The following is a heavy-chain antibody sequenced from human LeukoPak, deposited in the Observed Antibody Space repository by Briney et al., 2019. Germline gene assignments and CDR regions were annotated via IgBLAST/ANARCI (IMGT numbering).Heavy chain of an antibody. CDR1: GYTFTSYD. Sequence: ASVKVSCKASGYTFTSYDINWVRQATGQGLEWMGWMNPNSGNTGYAQKFQGRVTITRNTSISTAYMELSSLRSEDTAVYYCARGQNFWSGANWFDPWGQGTLVTVSS. CDR2: MNPNSGNT. V-gene: IGHV1-8*01. CDR3: ARGQNFWSGANWFDP. D-gene: IGHD3-3*01. J-gene: IGHJ5*02.